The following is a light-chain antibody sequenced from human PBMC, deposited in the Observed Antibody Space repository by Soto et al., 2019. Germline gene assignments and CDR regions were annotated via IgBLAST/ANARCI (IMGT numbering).Light chain of an antibody. V-gene: IGKV3-20*01. CDR1: QSIRSDY. CDR2: VAS. Sequence: EIVLTQSPGTLSLSLGERATLSCRASQSIRSDYLAWYQQKPGQAPRLLIYVASYRATVIPDRFVGSGSETDFTLTISRVEAEDVAVYFCQQYGGSPLYTFGQGTKLG. J-gene: IGKJ2*01. CDR3: QQYGGSPLYT.